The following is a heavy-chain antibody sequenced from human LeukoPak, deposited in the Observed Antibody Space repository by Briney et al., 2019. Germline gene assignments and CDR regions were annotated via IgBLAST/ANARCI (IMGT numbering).Heavy chain of an antibody. CDR3: ARGGYCSSTSCYMRYWFDP. V-gene: IGHV3-48*02. CDR2: ISSSSSSTI. J-gene: IGHJ5*02. D-gene: IGHD2-2*02. Sequence: LPGGSLRLSCAASGFTFSSYSMNWVRQAPGKGLEWVSYISSSSSSTIYYADSVKGRFTISRDNAKNSLYLQMNSLRDEDTAVYYCARGGYCSSTSCYMRYWFDPWGQGTLVTVSS. CDR1: GFTFSSYS.